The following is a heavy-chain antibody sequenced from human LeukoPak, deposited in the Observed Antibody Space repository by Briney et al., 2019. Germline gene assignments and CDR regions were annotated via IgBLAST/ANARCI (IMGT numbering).Heavy chain of an antibody. D-gene: IGHD6-19*01. CDR2: INPSGGST. J-gene: IGHJ5*02. CDR1: GGTFSSYA. CDR3: ARGEEEAVAGT. Sequence: APVKVSCKASGGTFSSYAISWVRQAPGQGLEWMGIINPSGGSTSYAQKFQGRVTMTRDTSTSTVYMELSSLRSEDTAVYYCARGEEEAVAGTWGQGTLVTVSS. V-gene: IGHV1-46*01.